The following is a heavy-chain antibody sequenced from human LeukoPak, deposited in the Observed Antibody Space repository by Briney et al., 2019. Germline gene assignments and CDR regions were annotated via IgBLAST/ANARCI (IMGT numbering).Heavy chain of an antibody. CDR1: GFTFSSYA. Sequence: GGSLRLSCAASGFTFSSYAMHWVRQAPGKGLEYVSAISSNGGSTYYANSVKGRFTISRDNSKNTLYLQMGSLRAEDTAVYYCARETKKVGDAFDIWGQGTMVTVSS. V-gene: IGHV3-64*01. J-gene: IGHJ3*02. CDR2: ISSNGGST. D-gene: IGHD3-10*01. CDR3: ARETKKVGDAFDI.